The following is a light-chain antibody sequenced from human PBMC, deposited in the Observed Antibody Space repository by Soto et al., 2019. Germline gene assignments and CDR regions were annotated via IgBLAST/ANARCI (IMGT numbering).Light chain of an antibody. J-gene: IGKJ1*01. Sequence: DIQMTQSPSTLSASVGDRVTITCRASQSISSWLAWYQQKPGKAPKLLIYDASSLESGVPSRFSGSGSGSEFTLTRSSLQHDDFATYYCQQYNSPWTFGQGTKVEIK. CDR2: DAS. CDR3: QQYNSPWT. CDR1: QSISSW. V-gene: IGKV1-5*01.